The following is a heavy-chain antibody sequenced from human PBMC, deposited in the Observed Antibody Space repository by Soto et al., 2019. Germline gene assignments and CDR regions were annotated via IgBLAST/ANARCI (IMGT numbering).Heavy chain of an antibody. V-gene: IGHV4-61*08. CDR3: ARDYWGSIDY. CDR1: GGSVSSVGSS. J-gene: IGHJ4*02. Sequence: PSETLSLTCAVSGGSVSSVGSSWSWIRQPPGKGLEWIGYSGSANYNPSLKSRVTISVDTSKNQFSLKVSSVTAADTAVYYCARDYWGSIDYWGQGTLVTVSS. CDR2: SGSA. D-gene: IGHD7-27*01.